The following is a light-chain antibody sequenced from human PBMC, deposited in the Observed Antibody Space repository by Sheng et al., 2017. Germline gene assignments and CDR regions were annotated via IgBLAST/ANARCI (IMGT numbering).Light chain of an antibody. Sequence: EIVMTQSPATLSVSPGERVTLSCRASQTIVTNLAWYQQKSGQAPRLLIYAASTRAPGIPARFSGSGSGTDFTLAISNLQSEDFGVYYCQQYQYWLPITFGQGTRLEIK. CDR1: QTIVTN. J-gene: IGKJ5*01. CDR3: QQYQYWLPIT. V-gene: IGKV3-15*01. CDR2: AAS.